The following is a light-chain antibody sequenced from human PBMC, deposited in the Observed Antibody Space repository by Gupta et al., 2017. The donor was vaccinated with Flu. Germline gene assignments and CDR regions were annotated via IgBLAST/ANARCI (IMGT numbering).Light chain of an antibody. V-gene: IGKV1-39*01. CDR2: GAA. J-gene: IGKJ1*01. Sequence: PSSLSASVVDRVSITSLASRDVKKYLNWYRQKAGQAPKLLIYGAATLQSGVPSRISGSGLGTDFTLTISSLQAEDFATYYCKQGYSRPWTFGQGTKVEIK. CDR3: KQGYSRPWT. CDR1: RDVKKY.